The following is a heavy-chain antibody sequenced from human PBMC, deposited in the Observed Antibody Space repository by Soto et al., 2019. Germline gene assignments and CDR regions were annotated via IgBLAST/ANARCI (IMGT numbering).Heavy chain of an antibody. CDR1: GFTLSSYA. J-gene: IGHJ4*02. D-gene: IGHD1-7*01. Sequence: GGSLRLSCVASGFTLSSYAMTWVRQAPGKGLGWVSVISGSGGSTYYADSVKGRFTISRDNSKNTLYLQMNSLRAEDTAVYYCAKDLLVGGPYMRGTFDYWGQGTLVTV. CDR3: AKDLLVGGPYMRGTFDY. V-gene: IGHV3-23*01. CDR2: ISGSGGST.